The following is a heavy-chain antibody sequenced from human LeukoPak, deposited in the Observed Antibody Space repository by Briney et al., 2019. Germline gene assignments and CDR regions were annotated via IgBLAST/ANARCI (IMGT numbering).Heavy chain of an antibody. CDR1: GLTFSSHW. D-gene: IGHD3-10*01. Sequence: GGSLRLSCAASGLTFSSHWMHWVRQAPGKGLVWVSRITNDGSSTTYADSVKGRFTISRDSSKNTLYLQMDSLRAEDTAMYYCTRAARGGFYYGLDVWGQGTTVTVSS. CDR3: TRAARGGFYYGLDV. V-gene: IGHV3-74*01. J-gene: IGHJ6*02. CDR2: ITNDGSST.